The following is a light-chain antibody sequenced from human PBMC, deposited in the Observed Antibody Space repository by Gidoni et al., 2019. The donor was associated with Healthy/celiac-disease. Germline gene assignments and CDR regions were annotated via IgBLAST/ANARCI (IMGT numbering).Light chain of an antibody. Sequence: DIQMTHSPSSLSASVGDRVTITCRASQSISSYLSWYQQKPGKAPNLLIYAASSLESGVPSRFSGSGSGTDFTLTIRSLQPEDFATYYCQQSYSTLWTFGQGSKVEIK. V-gene: IGKV1-39*01. CDR3: QQSYSTLWT. CDR2: AAS. CDR1: QSISSY. J-gene: IGKJ1*01.